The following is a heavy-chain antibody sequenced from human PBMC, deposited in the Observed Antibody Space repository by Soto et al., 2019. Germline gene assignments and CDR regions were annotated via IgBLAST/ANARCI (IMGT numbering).Heavy chain of an antibody. Sequence: QVQLVQSGAEVMKPGASVTVSCRASGYIFISNDIHWVRQAAGQGLEWMGWMNVNSGNTDYAQNFKGRLSMTRDTSVSTAYMELSSLRSEDTAVYYCARGITYCSGGRCHRRFDPWGQGTLVTVSS. CDR3: ARGITYCSGGRCHRRFDP. J-gene: IGHJ5*02. D-gene: IGHD2-15*01. CDR2: MNVNSGNT. CDR1: GYIFISND. V-gene: IGHV1-8*01.